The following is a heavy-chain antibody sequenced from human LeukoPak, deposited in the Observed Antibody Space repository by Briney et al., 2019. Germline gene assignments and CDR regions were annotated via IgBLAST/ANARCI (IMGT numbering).Heavy chain of an antibody. D-gene: IGHD4-17*01. CDR1: GFTFSNYD. CDR3: ARAPHGDYFDY. Sequence: PGGSLRLSCTASGFTFSNYDMHWVRQATGKGLEWVSAISTTGDTYYPGSVKGRFTISRENAKKSLYLQTNSLRAGDTAVYYCARAPHGDYFDYWGQGTLVTVSS. J-gene: IGHJ4*02. V-gene: IGHV3-13*01. CDR2: ISTTGDT.